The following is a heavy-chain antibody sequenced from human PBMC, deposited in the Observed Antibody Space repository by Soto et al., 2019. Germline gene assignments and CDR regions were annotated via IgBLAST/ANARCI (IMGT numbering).Heavy chain of an antibody. D-gene: IGHD3-22*01. V-gene: IGHV1-69*01. CDR2: IIPIFGTA. CDR3: ARDEQYYYDSSGYYLSGPSQSDH. CDR1: GGTFSSYA. J-gene: IGHJ4*02. Sequence: QVQLVQSGAEVKKPGSSVKVSCKASGGTFSSYAISWVRQAPGQGLEWMGGIIPIFGTANYAQKFQGRVTITADESTSTAYMELSSLRSEDTAVYYCARDEQYYYDSSGYYLSGPSQSDHWGQGTLVTVSS.